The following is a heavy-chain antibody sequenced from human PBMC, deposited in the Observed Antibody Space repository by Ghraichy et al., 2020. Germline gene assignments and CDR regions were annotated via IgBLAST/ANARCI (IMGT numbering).Heavy chain of an antibody. CDR3: ARVSATPRITIFGVDIPNPDYYYYYYMDV. CDR1: GGSISSYY. V-gene: IGHV4-59*01. CDR2: IYYSGST. J-gene: IGHJ6*03. Sequence: SETLSLTCTVSGGSISSYYWSWIRQPPGKGLEWIGYIYYSGSTNYNPSLKSRVTISVDTSKNQFSLKLSSVTAADTAVYYCARVSATPRITIFGVDIPNPDYYYYYYMDVWGKGTTVTVSS. D-gene: IGHD3-3*01.